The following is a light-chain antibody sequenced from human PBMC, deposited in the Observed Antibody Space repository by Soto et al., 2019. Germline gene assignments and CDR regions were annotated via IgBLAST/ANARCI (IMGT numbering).Light chain of an antibody. V-gene: IGKV3-11*01. Sequence: EVVLTQSPGTLSFSPCEIGTLSCSSSQSVSSYLAWYQQRPGQAPRLLIYDASNRATGIPARFSGSGSGTDFTLTIDNLEPEDFAIYYCQQRNNWPPITFGQGTRLEIK. CDR2: DAS. CDR1: QSVSSY. CDR3: QQRNNWPPIT. J-gene: IGKJ5*01.